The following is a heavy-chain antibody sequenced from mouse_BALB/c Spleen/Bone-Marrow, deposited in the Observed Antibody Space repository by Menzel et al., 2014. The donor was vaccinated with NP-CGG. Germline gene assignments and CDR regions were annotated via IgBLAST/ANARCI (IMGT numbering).Heavy chain of an antibody. CDR3: ARDGNYAMDY. D-gene: IGHD1-1*02. Sequence: VQLQQSGPGLVKPSQTVSLTCTVTGISITTGNYRWSWIRQFPGNKLEWIGYIYYSGTITYNPSLTSRTTITRDTSKNQFLLEMNSLTAEDTATYYCARDGNYAMDYWCQGTSVTVSS. V-gene: IGHV3-5*02. CDR1: GISITTGNYR. J-gene: IGHJ4*01. CDR2: IYYSGTI.